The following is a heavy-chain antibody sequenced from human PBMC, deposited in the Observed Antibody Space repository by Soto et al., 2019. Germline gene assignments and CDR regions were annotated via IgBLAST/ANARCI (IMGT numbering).Heavy chain of an antibody. D-gene: IGHD5-18*01. CDR3: AARGYSYGSSYYYYGMDV. CDR2: ISSSGSTI. J-gene: IGHJ6*02. CDR1: GFTFISYE. V-gene: IGHV3-48*03. Sequence: LRLSFAASGFTFISYEINWVRQAPGKGLEWVSYISSSGSTIYYADSVKGRFTISRDNAKNSLYLQMNSLRAEDTAVYYCAARGYSYGSSYYYYGMDVWGQGTTVTVSS.